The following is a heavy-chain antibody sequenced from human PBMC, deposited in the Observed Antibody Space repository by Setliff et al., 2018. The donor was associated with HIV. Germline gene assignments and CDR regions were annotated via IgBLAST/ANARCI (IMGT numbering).Heavy chain of an antibody. D-gene: IGHD2-8*01. J-gene: IGHJ4*02. V-gene: IGHV4-39*07. CDR2: IYHSGST. Sequence: SETLSLTCTVSGGSISSSSYYWTWIRQPPGKGLEWIGEIYHSGSTDYNPSLKSRVTISEDTSKNQFSLKVNSVTAADTAMYFCARESPDGLDYWGQGTLVTVSS. CDR3: ARESPDGLDY. CDR1: GGSISSSSYY.